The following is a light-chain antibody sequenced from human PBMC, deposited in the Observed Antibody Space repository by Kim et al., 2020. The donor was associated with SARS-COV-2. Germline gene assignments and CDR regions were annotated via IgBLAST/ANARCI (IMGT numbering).Light chain of an antibody. CDR3: QHYSRFPYT. V-gene: IGKV1-5*03. J-gene: IGKJ2*01. CDR2: LAS. CDR1: ENLCTW. Sequence: ASVGERVTIPCRGSENLCTWLGWYQPKPGRAPSLLIYLASTLESGVPSRFSGTGSGTEFSLSITSLQPDDFATYYCQHYSRFPYTFGQGTKLEI.